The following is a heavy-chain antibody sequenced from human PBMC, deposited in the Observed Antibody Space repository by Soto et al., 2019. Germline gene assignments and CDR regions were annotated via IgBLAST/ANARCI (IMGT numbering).Heavy chain of an antibody. V-gene: IGHV1-18*01. CDR2: ISPYSGNT. CDR3: AMVAHCVTPTPQDV. CDR1: GYIFVNYG. D-gene: IGHD3-16*02. Sequence: QVQLVQSGDEVRKPGSSVKVSCKASGYIFVNYGIACVRQAPGQGLEWMGWISPYSGNTHYARKVQGRLTMTTDTATSQAHMDPGGLTSDGTAVEYCAMVAHCVTPTPQDVWGQGATGTVSS. J-gene: IGHJ6*02.